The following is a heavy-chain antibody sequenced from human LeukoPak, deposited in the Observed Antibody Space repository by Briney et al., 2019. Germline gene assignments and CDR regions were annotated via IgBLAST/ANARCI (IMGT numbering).Heavy chain of an antibody. D-gene: IGHD3-16*01. Sequence: GESLKISCKGSGYSFTSYWIGWVRQMPGKGPEWMGVIYPGDSDTKYSPSFQGQVTISADKSISTAYLQWTSLKASDTAKYYCARQYYDYIWGSYTANRYFDYWGQGTLVTVSS. CDR1: GYSFTSYW. CDR3: ARQYYDYIWGSYTANRYFDY. V-gene: IGHV5-51*01. J-gene: IGHJ4*02. CDR2: IYPGDSDT.